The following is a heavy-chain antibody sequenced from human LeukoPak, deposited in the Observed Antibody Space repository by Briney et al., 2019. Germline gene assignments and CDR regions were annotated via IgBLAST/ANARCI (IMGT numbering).Heavy chain of an antibody. CDR2: IYPGDSDT. J-gene: IGHJ4*02. Sequence: GESLKISCKGSGYSFATYWIGWVLQMSGKGLELMGIIYPGDSDTRYRPSFQGQVTISADKSITTAYLQWSSLKASDAAVYFCARSIAADGSFDFWGQGALVTVSS. V-gene: IGHV5-51*01. CDR1: GYSFATYW. D-gene: IGHD6-13*01. CDR3: ARSIAADGSFDF.